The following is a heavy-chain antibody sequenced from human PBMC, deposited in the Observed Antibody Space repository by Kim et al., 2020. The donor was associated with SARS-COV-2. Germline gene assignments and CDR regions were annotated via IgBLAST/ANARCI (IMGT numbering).Heavy chain of an antibody. V-gene: IGHV3-66*01. J-gene: IGHJ1*01. Sequence: GGSLRLSCAASGFTVSSNYMSWVRQAPGKGLEWVSVIYSGGSTYYADSVKGRFPISRDNSKNTLYLQMNSLRAEDTAVYYCARDNYYDSSGYYPEYFQH. CDR3: ARDNYYDSSGYYPEYFQH. CDR1: GFTVSSNY. D-gene: IGHD3-22*01. CDR2: IYSGGST.